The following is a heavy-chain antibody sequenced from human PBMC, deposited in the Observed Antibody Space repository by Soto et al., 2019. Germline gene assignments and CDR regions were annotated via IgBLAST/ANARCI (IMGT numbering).Heavy chain of an antibody. V-gene: IGHV3-23*01. Sequence: EVQLLESGGGLVQPGGSLRLSCAASGFTFSSYAMSWVRQAPGKGLEWISAVSGSGGSTYYADSVKGRFTISRDNSKDTLYLQMNNLSAEDTAVDYCAKPPDYNWNDYWGQGTLVTVSS. J-gene: IGHJ4*02. CDR1: GFTFSSYA. D-gene: IGHD1-20*01. CDR3: AKPPDYNWNDY. CDR2: VSGSGGST.